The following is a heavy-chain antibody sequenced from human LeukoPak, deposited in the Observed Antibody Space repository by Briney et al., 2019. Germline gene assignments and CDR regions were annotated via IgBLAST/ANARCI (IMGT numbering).Heavy chain of an antibody. CDR2: ISSSSGYI. J-gene: IGHJ4*02. CDR1: GFTFSSYS. CDR3: ARFASLYGSGSYYKY. Sequence: GGSLRLSCAASGFTFSSYSMNWVRQAPGKGLEWVSSISSSSGYIYYADSVKGRFTISRDNAKNSLYLQMNSLRAEDTAVYYCARFASLYGSGSYYKYWGQGTLVTVSS. D-gene: IGHD3-10*01. V-gene: IGHV3-21*01.